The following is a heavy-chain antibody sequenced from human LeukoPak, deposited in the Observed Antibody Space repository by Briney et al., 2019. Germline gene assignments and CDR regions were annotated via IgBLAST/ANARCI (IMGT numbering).Heavy chain of an antibody. V-gene: IGHV3-21*01. J-gene: IGHJ4*02. CDR2: ISSASTYI. CDR1: GFTVSSYS. Sequence: KPGGSLRLSCAASGFTVSSYSMNWVRQAPGKGLEWVSAISSASTYIYYADSVKGRFTISRDNAKNSLYLQMNSLRAEDTAMYYCARLVWDTTMADGDIDSWGQGTLLIVSS. CDR3: ARLVWDTTMADGDIDS. D-gene: IGHD5-18*01.